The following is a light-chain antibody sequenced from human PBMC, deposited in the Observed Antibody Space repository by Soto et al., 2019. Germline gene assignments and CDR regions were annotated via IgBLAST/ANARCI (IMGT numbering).Light chain of an antibody. J-gene: IGKJ5*01. CDR3: LQYNSYPFT. Sequence: DIQMTQSPASLSASIGDRVSISCRASQTVATFLNWYQQKPGKVPQLLIYAASTLQSGVPSRFSGSGSGTEFTLTISSLQPEDFATYYCLQYNSYPFTFGQGTRLEIK. V-gene: IGKV1-17*01. CDR1: QTVATF. CDR2: AAS.